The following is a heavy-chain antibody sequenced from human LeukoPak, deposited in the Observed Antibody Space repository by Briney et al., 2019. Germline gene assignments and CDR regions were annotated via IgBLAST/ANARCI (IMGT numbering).Heavy chain of an antibody. J-gene: IGHJ6*03. CDR1: GFTFSSYA. D-gene: IGHD3-3*01. V-gene: IGHV3-30*04. CDR2: ISYDGSNK. Sequence: GGSLRLSCAASGFTFSSYAMHWVRQAPGKGLEWVAVISYDGSNKYYADSVKGRFTISRDNAKNSLYLQMNSLRAEDTALYYCAKDRGHEGFFGVVITDPYYYYYMDVWGKGTTVTVSS. CDR3: AKDRGHEGFFGVVITDPYYYYYMDV.